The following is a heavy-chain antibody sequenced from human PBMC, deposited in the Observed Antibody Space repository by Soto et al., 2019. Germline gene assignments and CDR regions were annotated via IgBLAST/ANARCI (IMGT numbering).Heavy chain of an antibody. J-gene: IGHJ4*02. D-gene: IGHD3-10*01. Sequence: GGSLRLSCVASEFSFSNLWMTWVRQAPGKELEWVSAISGSGGSTYYADSVKGRFTISRDNARNSLFLQMNSLRAEDTAVYLCARYPSYYGSGSYYYFDYWGQGALVTVSS. V-gene: IGHV3-23*01. CDR2: ISGSGGST. CDR1: EFSFSNLW. CDR3: ARYPSYYGSGSYYYFDY.